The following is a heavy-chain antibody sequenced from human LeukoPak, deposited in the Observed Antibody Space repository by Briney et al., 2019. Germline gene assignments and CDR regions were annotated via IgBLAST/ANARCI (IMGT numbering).Heavy chain of an antibody. Sequence: GASVNVSCKASGYTFTGYYMHWVRQAPGQGLEWMGWINPNSGGTNYAQKFQGRVTMTRDTSISTAYMELSRLRSDDTAVYYCARVARAMDTRLFDYWGQGTLVTVSS. J-gene: IGHJ4*02. D-gene: IGHD5-18*01. V-gene: IGHV1-2*02. CDR3: ARVARAMDTRLFDY. CDR2: INPNSGGT. CDR1: GYTFTGYY.